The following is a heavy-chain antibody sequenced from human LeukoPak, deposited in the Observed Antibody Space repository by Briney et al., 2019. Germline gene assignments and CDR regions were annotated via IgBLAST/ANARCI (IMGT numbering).Heavy chain of an antibody. Sequence: SETLSLTCTVSGGSISSDNNYWSWIRQPAGKGLEWVGRIYTSGSTNYNPSLKSRVTMSVDTSKNQFSLKLSSVTAADTAVYYCARGWYYYDSSGYPRDAFDIWGQGTMVTVSS. CDR3: ARGWYYYDSSGYPRDAFDI. D-gene: IGHD3-22*01. J-gene: IGHJ3*02. CDR2: IYTSGST. V-gene: IGHV4-61*02. CDR1: GGSISSDNNY.